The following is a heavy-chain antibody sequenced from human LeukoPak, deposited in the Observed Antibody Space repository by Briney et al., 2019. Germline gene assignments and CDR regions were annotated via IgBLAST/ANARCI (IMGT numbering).Heavy chain of an antibody. D-gene: IGHD1-7*01. J-gene: IGHJ6*03. CDR3: ARWNYSYYYYYMDV. V-gene: IGHV4-31*03. CDR1: GGSISSGGYY. CDR2: IYYSGST. Sequence: SETLSLTCTVSGGSISSGGYYWSWIRQHPGKGLEWIGYIYYSGSTYYNPSLKSRVAISVDTSKNQFSLKLSSVTAADTVVYYCARWNYSYYYYYMDVWGKGTTVTVSS.